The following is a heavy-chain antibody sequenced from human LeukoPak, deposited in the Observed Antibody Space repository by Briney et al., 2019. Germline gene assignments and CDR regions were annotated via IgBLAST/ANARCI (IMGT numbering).Heavy chain of an antibody. CDR1: GYTFTSYG. CDR3: ARDELWLVDY. CDR2: ISLYNGNT. J-gene: IGHJ4*02. D-gene: IGHD6-19*01. Sequence: GASVKVSCKASGYTFTSYGISWVRQAPGQGLEWMGWISLYNGNTKYAQKLQGRVTLTTDTSTSTAYMELRSLRSDDTAVYYCARDELWLVDYLGQGTLVTVSS. V-gene: IGHV1-18*04.